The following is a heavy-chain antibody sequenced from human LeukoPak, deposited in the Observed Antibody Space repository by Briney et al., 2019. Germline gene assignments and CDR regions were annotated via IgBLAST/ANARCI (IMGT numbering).Heavy chain of an antibody. Sequence: SETLSLTCTVSGGSISSGSYYWSWIRQPAGKGLEWIGRIYTSGSTNYNPSLKSRVPISVDTSKSQFSLKLSSVTAADTAVYYCAREQWEPGVDYWGQGTLVTVSS. CDR3: AREQWEPGVDY. D-gene: IGHD1-26*01. J-gene: IGHJ4*02. CDR2: IYTSGST. V-gene: IGHV4-61*02. CDR1: GGSISSGSYY.